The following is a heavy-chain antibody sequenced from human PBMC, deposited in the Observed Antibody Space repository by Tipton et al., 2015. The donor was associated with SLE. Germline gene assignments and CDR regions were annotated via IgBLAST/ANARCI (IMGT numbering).Heavy chain of an antibody. V-gene: IGHV3-48*01. Sequence: SLRLSCAASGFTFSSYGMNWVRQAPGKGLEWVSYITSSSSAIYYAGSVKGRFTISRDNAKNSLYLLMSSLRAEDTAVYYCASGYYDSSGYHPFDYWSQGTLVTVSS. CDR3: ASGYYDSSGYHPFDY. CDR1: GFTFSSYG. D-gene: IGHD3-22*01. J-gene: IGHJ4*02. CDR2: ITSSSSAI.